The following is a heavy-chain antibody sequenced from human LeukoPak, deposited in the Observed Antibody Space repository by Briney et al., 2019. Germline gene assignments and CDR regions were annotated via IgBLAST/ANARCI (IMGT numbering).Heavy chain of an antibody. Sequence: GGSLRLSCAASGFTFSTYWMHWFRQAPGKGLVWVSRIKSDGSTNYADSVKRRFTISRDNAKNTVSLQMNSMRPEDTGVYYCARAPSEIGGYYPEYFRHWGQGTLVTVSS. CDR2: IKSDGST. V-gene: IGHV3-74*01. CDR1: GFTFSTYW. D-gene: IGHD3-22*01. CDR3: ARAPSEIGGYYPEYFRH. J-gene: IGHJ1*01.